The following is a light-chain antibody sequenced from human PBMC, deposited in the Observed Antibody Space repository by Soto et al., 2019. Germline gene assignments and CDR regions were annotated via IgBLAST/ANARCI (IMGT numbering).Light chain of an antibody. CDR2: EAS. V-gene: IGKV1-5*02. CDR1: RSVDKW. CDR3: HQRQSWPRT. Sequence: DIQMTQSPSTLSASLGDRVTIICRASRSVDKWLAWYQQKSGKAPKLLIYEASHLQSGVPSRFGGTGSGTEFTLTINSLQPEDFAVYYCHQRQSWPRTFGQGTKVDI. J-gene: IGKJ1*01.